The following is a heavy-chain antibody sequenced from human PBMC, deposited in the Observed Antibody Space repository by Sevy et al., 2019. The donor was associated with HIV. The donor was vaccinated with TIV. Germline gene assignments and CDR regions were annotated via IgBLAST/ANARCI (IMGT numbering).Heavy chain of an antibody. J-gene: IGHJ6*02. CDR2: IRQDGSEK. CDR1: GFTFRNFW. Sequence: GGSLRLSCAFSGFTFRNFWMSWVRQAPGKGLEWVANIRQDGSEKYYVDSVRGRFTISRDNAKNSLFLQLNSLRADDTAIYYCAKSYFGSGTSYGMDLWGRGTTVTVSS. D-gene: IGHD3-10*01. V-gene: IGHV3-7*01. CDR3: AKSYFGSGTSYGMDL.